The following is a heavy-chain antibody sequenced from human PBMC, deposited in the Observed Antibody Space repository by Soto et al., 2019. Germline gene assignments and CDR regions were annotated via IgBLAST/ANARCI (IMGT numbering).Heavy chain of an antibody. CDR1: GGSFSGYY. Sequence: TLSLTCAVYGGSFSGYYWSWIRQPPGKGLEWIGEINHSGSTNYNPSLKSRVTISVDTSKNQFSLKLSSVTAADTAVYYCAREAGGDYWYFDLWGRGTLVTVSS. CDR2: INHSGST. V-gene: IGHV4-34*01. D-gene: IGHD4-17*01. CDR3: AREAGGDYWYFDL. J-gene: IGHJ2*01.